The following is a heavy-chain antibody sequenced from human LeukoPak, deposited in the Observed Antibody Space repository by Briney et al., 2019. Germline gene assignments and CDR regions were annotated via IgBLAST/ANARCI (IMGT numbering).Heavy chain of an antibody. V-gene: IGHV3-53*01. CDR2: IYTDGST. D-gene: IGHD2-21*02. Sequence: GGSLRLSYAASGFTVSTNYMSWVRQAPGKGLEWVSVIYTDGSTHYADSVKGRFTISRDNSKNALYLQMNSLRAEDTAVYYCARDREVVPAMAQMDVWGKGTTVTVSS. CDR3: ARDREVVPAMAQMDV. CDR1: GFTVSTNY. J-gene: IGHJ6*04.